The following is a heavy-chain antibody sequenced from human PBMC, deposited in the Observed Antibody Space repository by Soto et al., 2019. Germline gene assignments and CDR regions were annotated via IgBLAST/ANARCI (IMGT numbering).Heavy chain of an antibody. D-gene: IGHD3-10*01. J-gene: IGHJ5*02. Sequence: ASVKVSCKASGYTFTSYYMHWVRQAPGQGLEWMGIINPSGGSTSYAQKFQGRVTMTRDTSTSTVYMELSSLRSEDTAVYYYARDRITMVRGVIIKWFDPWGQGTLVTVSS. CDR1: GYTFTSYY. CDR2: INPSGGST. V-gene: IGHV1-46*01. CDR3: ARDRITMVRGVIIKWFDP.